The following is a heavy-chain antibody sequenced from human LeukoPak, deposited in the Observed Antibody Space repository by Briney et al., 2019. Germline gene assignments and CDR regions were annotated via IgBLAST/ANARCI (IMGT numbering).Heavy chain of an antibody. CDR3: ASYYDSSGYLGY. CDR1: GYTFTSYD. Sequence: ASVKVSCKASGYTFTSYDINWVRQATGQGLEWMGWMNPNSGNTGYAQKFRGRVTMTRNTSISTAYMELSSLRSEDTAVYYCASYYDSSGYLGYWGQGTLVTVSS. V-gene: IGHV1-8*01. CDR2: MNPNSGNT. D-gene: IGHD3-22*01. J-gene: IGHJ4*02.